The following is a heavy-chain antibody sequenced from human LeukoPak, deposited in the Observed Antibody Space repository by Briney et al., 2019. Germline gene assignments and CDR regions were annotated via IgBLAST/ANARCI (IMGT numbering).Heavy chain of an antibody. Sequence: LETLSLTCTVSGGSINSYYWSWIRQPPGKGLEWIGYIYYSGSTNYNPSLKSRVTISVDTSKNQFSLKLSSVTAADTAVYYCARDREYSYGYYFDYWGQGTLVTASS. CDR2: IYYSGST. V-gene: IGHV4-59*01. CDR1: GGSINSYY. D-gene: IGHD5-18*01. J-gene: IGHJ4*02. CDR3: ARDREYSYGYYFDY.